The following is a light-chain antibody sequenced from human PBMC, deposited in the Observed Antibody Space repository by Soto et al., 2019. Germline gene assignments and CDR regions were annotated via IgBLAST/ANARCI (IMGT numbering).Light chain of an antibody. V-gene: IGKV1-27*01. CDR1: QAIYNY. Sequence: DIQMTQSPSSLSASVGDRVTITCRASQAIYNYLAWYQQKPGKVPTLLISAASTLQSGVPSRFSGSGSGTDFTLTISSLQPEDVATYYRQKFSAVPTFGGGTKVEI. J-gene: IGKJ4*01. CDR3: QKFSAVPT. CDR2: AAS.